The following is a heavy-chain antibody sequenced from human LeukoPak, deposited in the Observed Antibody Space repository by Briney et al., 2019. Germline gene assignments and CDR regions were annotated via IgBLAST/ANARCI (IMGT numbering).Heavy chain of an antibody. D-gene: IGHD1-26*01. V-gene: IGHV4-59*08. J-gene: IGHJ4*02. CDR1: GGSISSYY. Sequence: SETLSLTCTVSGGSISSYYGSWIRQPPGKGLEWIGYIYYSGSTNYNPSLKSRVTISVDTSKNQFSLKLSSVTAADTAVYYCARHVESGSYEPYFDYWGQGTLVTVSS. CDR3: ARHVESGSYEPYFDY. CDR2: IYYSGST.